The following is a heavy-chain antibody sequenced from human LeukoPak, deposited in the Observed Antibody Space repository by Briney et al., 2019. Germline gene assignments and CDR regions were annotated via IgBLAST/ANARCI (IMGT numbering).Heavy chain of an antibody. CDR3: ARTSISSGSYLGFDY. CDR2: VTSSSTAI. J-gene: IGHJ4*02. D-gene: IGHD1-26*01. V-gene: IGHV3-48*02. Sequence: PGGSLRLSCAASGFTFSSFGMNWVRQAPGKGLEWVSHVTSSSTAIYYADSVRSRFTISRDNAKNSLYLQMNSLRDEDTAVYYCARTSISSGSYLGFDYWGQGALVTVSS. CDR1: GFTFSSFG.